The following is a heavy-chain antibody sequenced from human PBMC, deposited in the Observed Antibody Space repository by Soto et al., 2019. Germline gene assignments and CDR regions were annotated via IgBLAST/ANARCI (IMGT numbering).Heavy chain of an antibody. V-gene: IGHV3-30*18. CDR1: GFTFSSYG. Sequence: PGGSLRLSCAASGFTFSSYGMHWVRQAPGKGLEWVAVISYDGSNKYYADSVKGRFTISRDNSKNTLYLQMNSLRAEDTAVYYCAKEAQAGVFDFDYWGQGTLVTVSS. CDR3: AKEAQAGVFDFDY. D-gene: IGHD2-8*01. CDR2: ISYDGSNK. J-gene: IGHJ4*02.